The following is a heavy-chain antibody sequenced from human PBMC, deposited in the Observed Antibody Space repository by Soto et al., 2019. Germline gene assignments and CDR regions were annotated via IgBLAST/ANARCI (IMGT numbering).Heavy chain of an antibody. CDR3: ARPPHGMDV. Sequence: GGSLRLSCAASGFTLSSFWMTWVRQAPGKGLEWVASIKQDGSEQYYVDSVKGRFTISRDNAMNTLFLQMHSLRVEDTAVYYCARPPHGMDVWGQGTKVTVYS. CDR2: IKQDGSEQ. V-gene: IGHV3-7*03. J-gene: IGHJ6*02. CDR1: GFTLSSFW.